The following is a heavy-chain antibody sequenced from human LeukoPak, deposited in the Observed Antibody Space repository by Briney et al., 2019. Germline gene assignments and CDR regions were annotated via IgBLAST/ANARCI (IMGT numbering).Heavy chain of an antibody. D-gene: IGHD3-22*01. CDR2: IIPIFVTA. CDR3: ARVPPNYYDSSLDNWFDP. V-gene: IGHV1-69*05. J-gene: IGHJ5*02. CDR1: AGTFISYP. Sequence: ASVKVSCKASAGTFISYPISWVLHAPGQGLELKGVIIPIFVTANYAQKFHGRVTITTYKSTSTPYMGLSSLRSEDTAVYYCARVPPNYYDSSLDNWFDPWGQGTLVTVSS.